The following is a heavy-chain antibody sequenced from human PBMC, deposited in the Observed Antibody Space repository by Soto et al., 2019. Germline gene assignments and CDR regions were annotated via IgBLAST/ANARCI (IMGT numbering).Heavy chain of an antibody. CDR1: AYTFSRYG. Sequence: GGALRLSWAPCAYTFSRYGMHWVREASGKGLEWVAVISYDGSNKYYADSVKGRFTISRDNSKNTLYLQMNSLRAEDTAVYYCARGRHYYDSSGTRGFDPWGQGTLVTVSS. V-gene: IGHV3-30*03. J-gene: IGHJ5*02. D-gene: IGHD3-22*01. CDR2: ISYDGSNK. CDR3: ARGRHYYDSSGTRGFDP.